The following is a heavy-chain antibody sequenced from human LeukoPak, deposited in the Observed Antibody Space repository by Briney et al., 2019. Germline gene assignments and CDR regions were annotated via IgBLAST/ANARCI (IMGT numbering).Heavy chain of an antibody. CDR2: ISGSGGST. Sequence: GASLRLSCAASGFTFSSYAMTWVRQAPGKGLEWVSAISGSGGSTYYADSVKGRFTIPRDNSKNTLYLQMNSLRAEDTAVYYCANSIVVPADIPYYYYYYGMDVWGQGTTVTVSS. J-gene: IGHJ6*02. CDR1: GFTFSSYA. D-gene: IGHD2-2*01. V-gene: IGHV3-23*01. CDR3: ANSIVVPADIPYYYYYYGMDV.